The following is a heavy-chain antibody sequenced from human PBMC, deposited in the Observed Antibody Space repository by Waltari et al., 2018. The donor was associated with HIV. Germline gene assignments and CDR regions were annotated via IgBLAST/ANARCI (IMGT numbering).Heavy chain of an antibody. Sequence: QVQLVQSGAEVKRPGASVRVSCKVSGYTLTDLSMHWVRHTPGRGLEWMGGFDPEAAETIYAQKFQGRVTMTEDISSDTAYMDLSSLRSEDTAVYYCVKASDDYWSGFDYWGQGTLVTVSS. D-gene: IGHD3-3*01. CDR3: VKASDDYWSGFDY. CDR2: FDPEAAET. CDR1: GYTLTDLS. V-gene: IGHV1-24*01. J-gene: IGHJ4*02.